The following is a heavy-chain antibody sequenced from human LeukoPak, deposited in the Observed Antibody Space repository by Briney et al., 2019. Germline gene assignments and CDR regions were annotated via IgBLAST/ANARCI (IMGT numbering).Heavy chain of an antibody. V-gene: IGHV4-59*08. Sequence: EASETLSLTCTVSGGSISSYYWSWIRQPPGKGLEWIGYISYSGSTKYNPSLKSRVTISVDTSKNQFSLQVTSVTATDTAVYYCDRLTPSGYYFDYWGQGSLVTVSS. CDR3: DRLTPSGYYFDY. CDR1: GGSISSYY. D-gene: IGHD1-26*01. J-gene: IGHJ4*02. CDR2: ISYSGST.